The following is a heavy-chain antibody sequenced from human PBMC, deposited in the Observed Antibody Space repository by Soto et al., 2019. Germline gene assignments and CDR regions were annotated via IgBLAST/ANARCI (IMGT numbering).Heavy chain of an antibody. CDR2: IGGSGGRT. D-gene: IGHD4-17*01. V-gene: IGHV3-23*01. Sequence: EVQVLESGGGLVQPGGSLRLSCAASGFTFSSYGMSWVRQAPGKGLEWVSTIGGSGGRTDYADSVKGRFTISRDNSKNTLYLQMISLRAEDTAVYSCANLVTTGYWGQGTLVSVSS. J-gene: IGHJ4*02. CDR1: GFTFSSYG. CDR3: ANLVTTGY.